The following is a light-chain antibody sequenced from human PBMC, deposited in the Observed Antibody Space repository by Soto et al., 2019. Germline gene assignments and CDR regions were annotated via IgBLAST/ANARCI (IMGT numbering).Light chain of an antibody. CDR1: QGISTY. CDR2: VAS. V-gene: IGKV1-27*01. CDR3: QKYNSAPRT. J-gene: IGKJ1*01. Sequence: DIQMTQSPSSLSSSVGDRVTITCRASQGISTYLAWYQQQPGKVPKLLIYVASTLQSGVPSRFSGSGSGTDFTLTISSLQPEDVATYYCQKYNSAPRTFGQGTKVDIK.